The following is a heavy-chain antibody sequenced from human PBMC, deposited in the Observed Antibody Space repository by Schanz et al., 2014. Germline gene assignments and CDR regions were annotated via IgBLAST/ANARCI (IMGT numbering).Heavy chain of an antibody. Sequence: EVQLVESGGGLVQPGGSLRLSCAASGFTFSDSWMHWVRQAPGKGLVWVSRTSHDGSFTTFADSVKGQFTISRDNSKNTLYLQMNSLRPEDTAVYYCAKEGSIYWDRSVDYWGQGTLVTVSS. CDR1: GFTFSDSW. J-gene: IGHJ4*02. CDR2: TSHDGSFT. V-gene: IGHV3-74*01. CDR3: AKEGSIYWDRSVDY. D-gene: IGHD1-26*01.